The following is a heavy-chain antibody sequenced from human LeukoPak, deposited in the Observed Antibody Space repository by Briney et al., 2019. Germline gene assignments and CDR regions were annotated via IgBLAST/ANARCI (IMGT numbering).Heavy chain of an antibody. J-gene: IGHJ6*03. V-gene: IGHV1-69*02. Sequence: SVKVSCKASGGTFSSYTISWVRQAPGQGLEWMGRIIPILGIANYAQKFQGRVTITADKSTSTAYMELSSLRSEDAAVYYCASYCSSTSCYSRGGIDYYMDVWGKGTTVTVSS. CDR2: IIPILGIA. D-gene: IGHD2-2*01. CDR3: ASYCSSTSCYSRGGIDYYMDV. CDR1: GGTFSSYT.